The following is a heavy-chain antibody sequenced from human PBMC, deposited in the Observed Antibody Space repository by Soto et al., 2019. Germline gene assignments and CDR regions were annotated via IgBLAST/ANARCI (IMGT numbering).Heavy chain of an antibody. Sequence: QVQLVQSGAEEKKPGASVKVSCKAAGYTFTSYYMHWVRQAPGQGLEWMGIINPIGGYTNYAQKCQGRDTMTRDTSTSTVYMELSSLRSEDTAVYYCARDKKEEGATNAYYFDSWGQGTLVTVSS. V-gene: IGHV1-46*03. CDR3: ARDKKEEGATNAYYFDS. CDR1: GYTFTSYY. CDR2: INPIGGYT. J-gene: IGHJ4*02. D-gene: IGHD1-26*01.